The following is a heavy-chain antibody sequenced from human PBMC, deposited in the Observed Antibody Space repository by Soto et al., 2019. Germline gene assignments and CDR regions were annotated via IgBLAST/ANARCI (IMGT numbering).Heavy chain of an antibody. V-gene: IGHV3-23*01. Sequence: GGSLRLSCVGPGVGLSGYDMNWVRQAPGKGLEWVSSISDSGGSTDYADSGKGRFTISRDNSKNTLYLQMNSLRADDTALYYCAKDAIVVVPPARRGFGLDVWGQGTTVTVSS. J-gene: IGHJ6*02. CDR1: GVGLSGYD. CDR3: AKDAIVVVPPARRGFGLDV. D-gene: IGHD2-2*01. CDR2: ISDSGGST.